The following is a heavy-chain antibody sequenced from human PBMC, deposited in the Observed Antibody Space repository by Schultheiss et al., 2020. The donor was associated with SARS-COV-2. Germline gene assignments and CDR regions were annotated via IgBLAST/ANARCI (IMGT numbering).Heavy chain of an antibody. D-gene: IGHD3-22*01. CDR3: AQVTYSYYCFDY. CDR1: GFSLSTSGVG. Sequence: TLSLTCTFSGFSLSTSGVGVGWIRQPPGKALEWLALIYWNDDKRYSPSLKSRLTITKDTSKNQVVLTMTNMDPVDTASYYCAQVTYSYYCFDYWGQGTLVTVSS. J-gene: IGHJ4*02. CDR2: IYWNDDK. V-gene: IGHV2-5*01.